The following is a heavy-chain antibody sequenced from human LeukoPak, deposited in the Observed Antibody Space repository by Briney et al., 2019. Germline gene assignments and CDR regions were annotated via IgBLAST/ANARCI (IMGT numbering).Heavy chain of an antibody. J-gene: IGHJ6*02. D-gene: IGHD3-3*01. CDR2: ISAYNGNT. Sequence: ASVKVSCKASGYTFTSYGISWVRQAPGQGLEWMGWISAYNGNTNYAQKLQGRVTMTTDTSTSTAYMELRSLRSDDTAVYYCARDLSEWLLYGSNYYYYGMDVWGQGTTVTVSS. CDR1: GYTFTSYG. CDR3: ARDLSEWLLYGSNYYYYGMDV. V-gene: IGHV1-18*01.